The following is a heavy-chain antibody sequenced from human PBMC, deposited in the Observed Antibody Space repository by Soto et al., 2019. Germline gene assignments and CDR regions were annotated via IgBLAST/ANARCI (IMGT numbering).Heavy chain of an antibody. V-gene: IGHV3-53*01. CDR1: GFTVSTNY. D-gene: IGHD2-15*01. Sequence: PGGSLRLSCAASGFTVSTNYSTWVRQTPGKGLEWVSIIYSNGNTYYADSVKGRFTISRDNPKNTLYLQMNSLRVDDTAVYYCVVEDLGMEVWGQGTTVTVSS. J-gene: IGHJ6*02. CDR2: IYSNGNT. CDR3: VVEDLGMEV.